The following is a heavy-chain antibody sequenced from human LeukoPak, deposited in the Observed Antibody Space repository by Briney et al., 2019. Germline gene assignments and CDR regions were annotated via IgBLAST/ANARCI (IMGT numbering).Heavy chain of an antibody. J-gene: IGHJ3*02. CDR2: INPNSGGT. CDR1: GYTFTGYY. D-gene: IGHD4-17*01. V-gene: IGHV1-2*02. CDR3: ALIGGDYEAPVPDAFDI. Sequence: SVKVSCKASGYTFTGYYMHWVRQAPGQGLEWMGWINPNSGGTNYAQKFQGGVTMTRDTSISTAYMELSRLRSDDTAVYYCALIGGDYEAPVPDAFDIWGQGTMVTVSS.